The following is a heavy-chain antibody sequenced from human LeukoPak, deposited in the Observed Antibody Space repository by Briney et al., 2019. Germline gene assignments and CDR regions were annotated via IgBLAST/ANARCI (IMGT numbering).Heavy chain of an antibody. V-gene: IGHV4-30-2*01. CDR1: GGSISSGGYS. D-gene: IGHD3-22*01. CDR2: IYHSGST. J-gene: IGHJ4*02. CDR3: ASRYYYDSSGYSTLFDY. Sequence: TLSLTCAVSGGSISSGGYSWSWIRQPPGKGLEWIGYIYHSGSTYYNPSLKSRVTISVDRSKNQFSLKLSSVTAADTAVYYCASRYYYDSSGYSTLFDYWGQGTLVTVSS.